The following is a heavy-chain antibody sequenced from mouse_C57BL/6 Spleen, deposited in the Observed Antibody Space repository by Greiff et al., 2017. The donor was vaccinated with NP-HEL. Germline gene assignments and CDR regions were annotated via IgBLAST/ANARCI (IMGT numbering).Heavy chain of an antibody. CDR1: GYTFTDYE. D-gene: IGHD1-1*01. V-gene: IGHV1-15*01. J-gene: IGHJ4*01. CDR2: IDPETGGT. Sequence: VQLQQSGAELVRPGASVTLSCKASGYTFTDYEMHWVKQTPVHGLEWIGAIDPETGGTAYNQKFKGKAILTADKSSSTAYMVLRSLTSEDSAVYYCTNYYGSSPWGQGTSVTVSS. CDR3: TNYYGSSP.